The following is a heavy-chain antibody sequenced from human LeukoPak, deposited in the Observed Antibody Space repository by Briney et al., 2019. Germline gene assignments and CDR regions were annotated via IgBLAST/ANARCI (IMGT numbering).Heavy chain of an antibody. J-gene: IGHJ6*04. CDR3: ARERHGSGSYYKNYYYYGMDV. CDR2: ISAYNGNT. D-gene: IGHD3-10*01. Sequence: ASVKVSCTASGYTFTSYGISWVRQAPGQGLEWMGWISAYNGNTNYAQKLQGRVAMTTDTSTSTAYMELRSLRSDDTAVYYCARERHGSGSYYKNYYYYGMDVWGKGTTVTVSS. V-gene: IGHV1-18*04. CDR1: GYTFTSYG.